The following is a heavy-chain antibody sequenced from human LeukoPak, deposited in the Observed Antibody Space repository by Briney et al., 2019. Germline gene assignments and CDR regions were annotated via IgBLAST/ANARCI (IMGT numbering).Heavy chain of an antibody. Sequence: PGGSLRLSCAVSGFTVTTNYMSWVRQAPGKGLEWVSVLYNGGFTYYADSVKGRFTISRDNSKNTLYLQMNSLRPEDTAVYYCAKDGNFGSGSYYRGDSWGQGTLVAVSS. CDR2: LYNGGFT. D-gene: IGHD3-10*01. V-gene: IGHV3-53*01. CDR3: AKDGNFGSGSYYRGDS. J-gene: IGHJ4*02. CDR1: GFTVTTNY.